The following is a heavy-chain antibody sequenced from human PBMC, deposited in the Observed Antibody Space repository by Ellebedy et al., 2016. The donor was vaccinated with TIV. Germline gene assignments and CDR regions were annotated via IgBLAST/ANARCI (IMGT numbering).Heavy chain of an antibody. D-gene: IGHD4-17*01. CDR1: GFTFDDHA. CDR2: ITWDGGNT. J-gene: IGHJ4*02. Sequence: GESLKISCAASGFTFDDHAMHWVRQAPGKGLEWVSLITWDGGNTYYTDSVKGRFTISRDNAKNSVYLQMNSLRAEDTGFYFCARGVGRGDYIRYWGQGTLVTV. V-gene: IGHV3-43D*03. CDR3: ARGVGRGDYIRY.